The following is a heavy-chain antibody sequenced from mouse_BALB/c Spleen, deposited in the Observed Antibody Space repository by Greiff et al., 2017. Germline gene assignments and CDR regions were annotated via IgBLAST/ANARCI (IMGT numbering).Heavy chain of an antibody. Sequence: EVKLVESGGGLVQPGGSRKLSCAASGFTFSSFGMHWVRQAPEKGLEWVAYISSGSSTIYYADTVKGRFTISRDNPKNTLFLQMTSLRSEDTAMYYCARVGYYESAMDYWGQGTSVTVSS. J-gene: IGHJ4*01. V-gene: IGHV5-17*02. CDR1: GFTFSSFG. D-gene: IGHD2-3*01. CDR3: ARVGYYESAMDY. CDR2: ISSGSSTI.